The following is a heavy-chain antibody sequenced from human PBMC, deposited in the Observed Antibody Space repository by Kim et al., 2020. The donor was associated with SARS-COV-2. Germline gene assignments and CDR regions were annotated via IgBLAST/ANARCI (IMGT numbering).Heavy chain of an antibody. J-gene: IGHJ6*03. CDR1: GFTFDDYA. V-gene: IGHV3-43*02. D-gene: IGHD2-2*01. CDR3: AKDIKDFYCSSTSCFYYYYVDV. Sequence: GGSLRLSCAASGFTFDDYAMHWVRQAPGKGLEWVSLISGDGGSTYYADSVKGRFTISRDNSKNSLYLQMNSLRTEDTALYYCAKDIKDFYCSSTSCFYYYYVDVWGKGATVTASS. CDR2: ISGDGGST.